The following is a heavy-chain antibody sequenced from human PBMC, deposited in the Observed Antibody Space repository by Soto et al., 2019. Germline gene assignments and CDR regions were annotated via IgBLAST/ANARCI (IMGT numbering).Heavy chain of an antibody. Sequence: GGSLRLSCAASGFTVSSYYMSWVRQAPGKGLEWVSVIYSGGSTDYADSVKDRFTISSDNSKNTLYLQMNSLRAEDTAVYYCARDPPDSLQGSDLYYFDYWGQGTLVTVSS. J-gene: IGHJ4*02. CDR1: GFTVSSYY. V-gene: IGHV3-66*01. CDR2: IYSGGST. CDR3: ARDPPDSLQGSDLYYFDY.